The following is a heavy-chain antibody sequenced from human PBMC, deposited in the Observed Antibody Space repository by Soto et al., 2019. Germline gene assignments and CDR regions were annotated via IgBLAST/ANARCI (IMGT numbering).Heavy chain of an antibody. D-gene: IGHD5-18*01. CDR3: ARYIPGVRYYDMDV. CDR2: IGESGTPT. Sequence: EVQLLESGGGLVQPGGSLRLSSATSGFTFSSYAMKWDRQAPGKGLEWVSLIGESGTPTYYADSVKGRFTISRDNSGNTLFLEMYSLRAEDTAIYYCARYIPGVRYYDMDVWGQGTTVTVSS. CDR1: GFTFSSYA. J-gene: IGHJ6*02. V-gene: IGHV3-23*01.